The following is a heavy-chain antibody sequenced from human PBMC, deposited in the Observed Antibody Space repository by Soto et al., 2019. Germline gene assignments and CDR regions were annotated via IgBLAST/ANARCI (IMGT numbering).Heavy chain of an antibody. V-gene: IGHV1-8*02. CDR3: ARALAVRDTFDI. D-gene: IGHD6-19*01. CDR2: MNPDSGDT. CDR1: GYTFNNFD. J-gene: IGHJ3*02. Sequence: QVQLVQSGAEVRKPGASVKVSCKASGYTFNNFDINWVRQATGQGLEWVGWMNPDSGDTDYAPRFQGRVTMTRDISISTAYMVLSSLGSEDTAVYYCARALAVRDTFDIWGQGTMVSVSS.